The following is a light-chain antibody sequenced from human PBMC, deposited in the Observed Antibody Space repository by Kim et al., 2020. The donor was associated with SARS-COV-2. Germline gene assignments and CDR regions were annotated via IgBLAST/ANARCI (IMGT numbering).Light chain of an antibody. CDR3: QSYDASNPVV. CDR1: SGSIASNY. V-gene: IGLV6-57*03. J-gene: IGLJ2*01. Sequence: KTVPSSCTRSSGSIASNYVQWYQQRPGSAPTTVIYEDNERPSGVPDRFSGSIDSSSNSASLTISGLKTEEEADYYCQSYDASNPVVFGGGTQLTVL. CDR2: EDN.